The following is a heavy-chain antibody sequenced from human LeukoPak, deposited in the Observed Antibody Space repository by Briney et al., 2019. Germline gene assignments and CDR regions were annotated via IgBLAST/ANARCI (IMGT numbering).Heavy chain of an antibody. V-gene: IGHV1-46*01. CDR1: GYTFTNYH. D-gene: IGHD3-22*01. Sequence: ASVKVSCKSSGYTFTNYHMHWVRQAPGQGLEWMGIINPSGGSTSYAQSFQGRVTMTRDTSTSTAYMELRSLRSDDTAVYYCARDEDRLLLQFDYWGQGTLVTVSS. CDR3: ARDEDRLLLQFDY. J-gene: IGHJ4*02. CDR2: INPSGGST.